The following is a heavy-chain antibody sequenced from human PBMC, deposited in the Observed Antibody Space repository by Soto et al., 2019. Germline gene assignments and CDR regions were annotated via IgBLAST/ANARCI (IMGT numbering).Heavy chain of an antibody. CDR2: INGDGSRT. V-gene: IGHV3-74*01. J-gene: IGHJ6*02. Sequence: EVQLVESGGGLVQPGGSLRLSCATSGFTFSSHWMYWVRQAPGEGLVWVSRINGDGSRTNYAESVKGRLTISRENAKNTVSLQMNSLRAEDTAVYYCARGFRDIYALDVWGQGTTVTVSS. CDR1: GFTFSSHW. CDR3: ARGFRDIYALDV.